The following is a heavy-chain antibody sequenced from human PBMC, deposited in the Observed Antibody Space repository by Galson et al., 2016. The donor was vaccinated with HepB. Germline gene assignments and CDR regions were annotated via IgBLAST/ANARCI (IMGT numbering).Heavy chain of an antibody. J-gene: IGHJ6*03. CDR2: IAGSNGYT. D-gene: IGHD1-26*01. Sequence: SVKVSCKASGYMFRNYGITWVRQAPGHGLEYMGWIAGSNGYTNYIERLQGRVTMTIDTTTSTAYMEMRSRRSDDTAVYYCARTWRIDGNYFYMDVWGKGTTVTVSS. V-gene: IGHV1-18*04. CDR3: ARTWRIDGNYFYMDV. CDR1: GYMFRNYG.